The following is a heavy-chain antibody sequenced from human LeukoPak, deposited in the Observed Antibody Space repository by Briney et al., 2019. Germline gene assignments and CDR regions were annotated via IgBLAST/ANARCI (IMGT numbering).Heavy chain of an antibody. D-gene: IGHD3-10*01. CDR3: AKGVRGVIDYYFDY. CDR2: ISSDGSDK. Sequence: GGSLRLSCAASGFTFSSYVMHWVRQAPGKGLEWVAVISSDGSDKYYADSAKGRFTMSRDNSKKQLYLQMNSLRVEDTAVYYCAKGVRGVIDYYFDYWGQGTLATVSS. CDR1: GFTFSSYV. V-gene: IGHV3-30*18. J-gene: IGHJ4*02.